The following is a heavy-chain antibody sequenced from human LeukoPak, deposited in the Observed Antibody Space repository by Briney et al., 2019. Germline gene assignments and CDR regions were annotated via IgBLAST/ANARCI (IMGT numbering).Heavy chain of an antibody. J-gene: IGHJ3*02. CDR2: IYYSGST. CDR1: GGSISSSSYY. V-gene: IGHV4-39*01. Sequence: KPSETLSLTCTVSGGSISSSSYYWGWIRQPPGKGLEWIGSIYYSGSTYYNPSLKSRVTISVDTSKNQFSLKLSSVTAADTAVYYCAKRLSADLWGDDDAFDIWGQGTIVTVSS. CDR3: AKRLSADLWGDDDAFDI. D-gene: IGHD3-16*01.